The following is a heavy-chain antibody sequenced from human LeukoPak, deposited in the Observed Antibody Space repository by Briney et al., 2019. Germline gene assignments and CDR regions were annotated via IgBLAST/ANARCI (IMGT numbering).Heavy chain of an antibody. V-gene: IGHV4-4*07. CDR3: ARALSLEMSSGCYYFDY. CDR1: GGSISSYY. CDR2: IYTSGST. D-gene: IGHD3-22*01. J-gene: IGHJ4*02. Sequence: SETLSLTCTVSGGSISSYYWSWIRQPAGKGLEWIGRIYTSGSTNYNPSLKSRVTMSVDTSKNQFSLKLSSVTAADTAVYYCARALSLEMSSGCYYFDYWGQGTLVTVSS.